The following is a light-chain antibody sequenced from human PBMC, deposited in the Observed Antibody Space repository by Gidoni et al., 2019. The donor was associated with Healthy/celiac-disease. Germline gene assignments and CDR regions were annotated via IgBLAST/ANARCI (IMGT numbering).Light chain of an antibody. CDR3: QQYNNWPPWT. CDR2: GAS. Sequence: EIVMTQSPATLSVSPGERATLSCRASQSFSSTLAWYQQKSGQAPRLLIYGASTRATGIPARFSGSGSGTEFTLTISSLQSEDFAVYYCQQYNNWPPWTFGQGTKVEIK. CDR1: QSFSST. V-gene: IGKV3-15*01. J-gene: IGKJ1*01.